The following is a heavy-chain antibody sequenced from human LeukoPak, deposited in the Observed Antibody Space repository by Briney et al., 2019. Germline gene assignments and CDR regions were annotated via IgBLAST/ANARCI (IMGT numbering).Heavy chain of an antibody. CDR3: ASRVGFEC. CDR1: GFTFDDYG. V-gene: IGHV3-20*04. CDR2: INWNGGST. J-gene: IGHJ4*02. Sequence: RTGGSLRLSCAASGFTFDDYGMSWVRQAPGKGLEWVSGINWNGGSTGYADSVKGRFTISRDNAKNSLFLQMNSLRVDDTAVYYCASRVGFECWGQGSLVTVSS. D-gene: IGHD1-26*01.